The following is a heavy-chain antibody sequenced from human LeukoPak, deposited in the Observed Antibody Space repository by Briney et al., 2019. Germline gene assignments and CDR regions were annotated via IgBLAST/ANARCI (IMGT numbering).Heavy chain of an antibody. D-gene: IGHD2-15*01. CDR1: GFTFSSYA. V-gene: IGHV3-64*01. Sequence: PGGSLRLSCAASGFTFSSYAMHWVRQAPGKGLEYVSAISSNGGSTYYANSVKGRFTISRDNSKNTLYLQMGSLGAEDMAVYYCARDLGNYWGQGTLVTVSS. J-gene: IGHJ4*02. CDR3: ARDLGNY. CDR2: ISSNGGST.